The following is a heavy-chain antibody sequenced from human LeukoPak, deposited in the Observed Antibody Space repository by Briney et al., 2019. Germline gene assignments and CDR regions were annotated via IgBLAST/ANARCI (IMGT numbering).Heavy chain of an antibody. Sequence: PSETLSLTCTVSGGSISSSSYYWGWIRQPPGKGLEWIGSIYYSGSTYYNPSLKSRVTISVDTSKNQFSPKLNSVTAADTAVYYCAMAYSSSWYYFDYWGQGTLVTVSS. V-gene: IGHV4-39*07. CDR1: GGSISSSSYY. CDR2: IYYSGST. D-gene: IGHD6-13*01. J-gene: IGHJ4*02. CDR3: AMAYSSSWYYFDY.